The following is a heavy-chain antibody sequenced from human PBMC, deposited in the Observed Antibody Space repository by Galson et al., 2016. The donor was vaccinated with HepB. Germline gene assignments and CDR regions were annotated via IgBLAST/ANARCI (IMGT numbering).Heavy chain of an antibody. J-gene: IGHJ4*02. CDR1: GFTFSSYW. Sequence: SLRLSCAASGFTFSSYWMHWVRQAPGKGLVWVSRINRDGSITNYADSVKGRFTISRDNAKNSLYLQMSSLRAEDTAVYYCAREAAAGYWGQGTLVTVSS. V-gene: IGHV3-74*01. CDR3: AREAAAGY. D-gene: IGHD6-25*01. CDR2: INRDGSIT.